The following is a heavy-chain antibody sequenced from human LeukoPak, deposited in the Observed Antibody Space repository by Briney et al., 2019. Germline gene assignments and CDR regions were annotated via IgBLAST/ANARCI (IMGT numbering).Heavy chain of an antibody. CDR3: ATDVIAPGFDY. Sequence: PGGSLRLSCAASGFTFSSYAMHWVRQAPGKGLEWVAVISYDGSNKYYADSVKGRFTISRDNSKNTLYLQTNSLRAEDTAVYYCATDVIAPGFDYWGQGTLVTVSS. V-gene: IGHV3-30-3*01. CDR1: GFTFSSYA. CDR2: ISYDGSNK. J-gene: IGHJ4*02. D-gene: IGHD1-14*01.